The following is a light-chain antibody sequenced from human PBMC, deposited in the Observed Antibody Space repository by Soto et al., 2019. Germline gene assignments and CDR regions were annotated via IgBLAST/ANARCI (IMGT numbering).Light chain of an antibody. CDR2: EVT. CDR3: SSFTGSNTVV. CDR1: SRDVGSYNY. V-gene: IGLV2-14*03. J-gene: IGLJ3*02. Sequence: QSVLTQPASVSGSPGQSITISCAGTSRDVGSYNYVSWYQQHPDKAPKLIIYEVTNRPSGVSDRFSGSKSGNTASLTISGLQVEDEADYYCSSFTGSNTVVFGGGTKVTVL.